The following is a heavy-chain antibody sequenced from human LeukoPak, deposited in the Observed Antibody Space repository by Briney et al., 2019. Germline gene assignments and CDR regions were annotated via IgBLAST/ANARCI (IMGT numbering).Heavy chain of an antibody. V-gene: IGHV3-23*01. Sequence: GGSLRLSCTASGFAFSSSAMSWVRQAPGKGLEWVSAISNNGGYTYYADSVQGRFTISRDNSKSTLCLQMNSLRAEDTAVYYCAKQLGYCSDGSCYFPYWGQGTLVTVSS. CDR1: GFAFSSSA. D-gene: IGHD2-15*01. J-gene: IGHJ4*02. CDR3: AKQLGYCSDGSCYFPY. CDR2: ISNNGGYT.